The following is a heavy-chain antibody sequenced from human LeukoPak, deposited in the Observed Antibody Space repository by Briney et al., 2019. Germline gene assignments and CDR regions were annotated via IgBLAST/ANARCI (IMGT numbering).Heavy chain of an antibody. CDR3: ARDHVVGAPKGYYGMDV. D-gene: IGHD1-26*01. V-gene: IGHV1-69*04. Sequence: ASVKVSCKASGGTFSSYAISWVRQAPGQRLEWMGRIIPILGIANYAQKFQGRVTITADESTSTAYMELSSLRSEDTAVYYCARDHVVGAPKGYYGMDVWGQGTTVTVSS. J-gene: IGHJ6*02. CDR1: GGTFSSYA. CDR2: IIPILGIA.